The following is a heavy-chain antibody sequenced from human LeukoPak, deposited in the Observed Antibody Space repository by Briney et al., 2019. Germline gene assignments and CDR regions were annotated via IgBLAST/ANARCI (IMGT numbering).Heavy chain of an antibody. CDR1: GGTFSSYA. CDR3: ARDSTTGTQGFDY. D-gene: IGHD1-1*01. J-gene: IGHJ4*02. Sequence: AASVKVSCKASGGTFSSYAISWVRQAPGQGLEWMGGIIPIFGTANYAQKFRGRVTITADESTSTAYMELSSLRSEDTAVYYCARDSTTGTQGFDYWGQGTLVTVSS. V-gene: IGHV1-69*13. CDR2: IIPIFGTA.